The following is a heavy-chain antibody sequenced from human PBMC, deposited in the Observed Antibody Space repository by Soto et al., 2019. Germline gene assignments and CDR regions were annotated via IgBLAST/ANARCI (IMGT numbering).Heavy chain of an antibody. CDR2: VSGNGGT. Sequence: VGSLRLSCAASGFTFSIYAISWVRQIPGKGLEWVSTVSGNGGTSYADFVRGRFTISRDNSKNTLYLQMNSLRVDDTAIYYCAKDATGSGWLSDYWGQGTLVTVSS. CDR3: AKDATGSGWLSDY. J-gene: IGHJ4*02. D-gene: IGHD3-22*01. CDR1: GFTFSIYA. V-gene: IGHV3-23*01.